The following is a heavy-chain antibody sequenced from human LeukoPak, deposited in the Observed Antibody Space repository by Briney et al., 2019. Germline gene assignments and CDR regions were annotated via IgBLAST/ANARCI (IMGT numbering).Heavy chain of an antibody. V-gene: IGHV4-39*07. CDR3: ARGDYYGSGSPGLFDY. CDR1: GDSISSRSYY. D-gene: IGHD3-10*01. J-gene: IGHJ4*02. CDR2: IYYSGST. Sequence: PSETLSLTCTVSGDSISSRSYYWGWIRQPPGKGLEWIGSIYYSGSTYYNPSLKSRVTISVNTSKNQFSLKLSSVTAADTAVYYCARGDYYGSGSPGLFDYWGQGTLVTVSS.